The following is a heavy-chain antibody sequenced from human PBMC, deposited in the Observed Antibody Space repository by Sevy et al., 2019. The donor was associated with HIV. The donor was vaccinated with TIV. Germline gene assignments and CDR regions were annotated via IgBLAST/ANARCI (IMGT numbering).Heavy chain of an antibody. Sequence: GGSLRLSCAASGFTFSNYAMNWVRQAPGKGLEWVSGISGSGGSGDKTNYADSVKGRFTISRDDSKNSLYLQLNSLRAEDTATYYCARVYDSRGYFDYWGQGTLVTDSS. CDR2: ISGSGGSGDKT. CDR3: ARVYDSRGYFDY. CDR1: GFTFSNYA. D-gene: IGHD3-22*01. J-gene: IGHJ4*02. V-gene: IGHV3-23*01.